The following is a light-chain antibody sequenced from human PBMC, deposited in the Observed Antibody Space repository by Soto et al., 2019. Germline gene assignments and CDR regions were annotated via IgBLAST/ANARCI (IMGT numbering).Light chain of an antibody. CDR1: QGVGSTY. J-gene: IGKJ4*01. CDR3: QQYGSSPLT. Sequence: TVLTQSPGTLSLSLGERAPLSCRASQGVGSTYLAWYQQKPGQAPRLLIYSASSRATGIPDRFSGSGSGTDFTLTISRLEPEDSAVYYCQQYGSSPLTFGGGTKVDIK. V-gene: IGKV3-20*01. CDR2: SAS.